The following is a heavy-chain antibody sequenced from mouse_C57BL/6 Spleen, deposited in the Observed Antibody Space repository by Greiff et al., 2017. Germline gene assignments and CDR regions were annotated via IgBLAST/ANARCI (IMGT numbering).Heavy chain of an antibody. J-gene: IGHJ2*01. CDR1: GYAFTNYL. V-gene: IGHV1-54*01. CDR3: ARGATTVVATRWYFDY. Sequence: QVQLQQSGAELVRPGTSVKVSCKASGYAFTNYLIEWVKQRPGQGLEWIGVINPGSGGTNYNEKFKGKATLTADKSSSTAYMQLSSLTSEDSAVYFCARGATTVVATRWYFDYWGQGTTLTVSS. CDR2: INPGSGGT. D-gene: IGHD1-1*01.